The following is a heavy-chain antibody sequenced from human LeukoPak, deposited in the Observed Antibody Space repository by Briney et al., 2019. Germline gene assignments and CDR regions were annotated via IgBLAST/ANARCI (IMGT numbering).Heavy chain of an antibody. CDR2: ISYDGSNK. V-gene: IGHV3-30*03. Sequence: PGGSLRLSCAASGFTFSSYSMNWVRQAPGKGLEWVAVISYDGSNKYYADSVKGRFTISRDNSKNTLYLQMNSLRAEDTAVYYCARDSQSYGSGSYEFDPWGQGTLVTVSS. CDR3: ARDSQSYGSGSYEFDP. D-gene: IGHD3-10*01. CDR1: GFTFSSYS. J-gene: IGHJ5*02.